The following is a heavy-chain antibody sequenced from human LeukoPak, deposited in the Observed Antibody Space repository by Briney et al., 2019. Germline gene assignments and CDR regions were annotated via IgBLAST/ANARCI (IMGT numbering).Heavy chain of an antibody. CDR3: ARGPSVSDFDY. CDR2: MNPNSGNT. V-gene: IGHV1-8*01. CDR1: GYTFTSYD. J-gene: IGHJ4*02. D-gene: IGHD3-16*01. Sequence: ASVKVSCKASGYTFTSYDINWVRQATGQGLEWMGWMNPNSGNTGHAQKFQGRVTMTRNTSISTAYMELSSLRSEDTAVSYCARGPSVSDFDYWGQGTLVTVSS.